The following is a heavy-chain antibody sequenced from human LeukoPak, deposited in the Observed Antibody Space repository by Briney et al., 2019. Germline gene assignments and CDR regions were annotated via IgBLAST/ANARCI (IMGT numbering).Heavy chain of an antibody. Sequence: SETLSLTCAVYGGSFSGYYWSWIRQPPGKGLEWIGEINHSGSTNYNPSLKSRVTISVDTSKNQFSLKLSSVTAADTAVYYCARDIPVYGDQRKTPRRSWFDPWGQGTLVTVSS. CDR1: GGSFSGYY. V-gene: IGHV4-34*01. J-gene: IGHJ5*02. CDR3: ARDIPVYGDQRKTPRRSWFDP. CDR2: INHSGST. D-gene: IGHD4-17*01.